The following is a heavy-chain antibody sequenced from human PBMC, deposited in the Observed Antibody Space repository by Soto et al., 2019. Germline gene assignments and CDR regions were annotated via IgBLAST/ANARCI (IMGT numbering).Heavy chain of an antibody. CDR3: ARFPYSSSSGNYYYYGMDV. D-gene: IGHD6-6*01. CDR2: ISAYNGNT. Sequence: ASVKVSCRASGYTFTSYGISLVRQAPGQGLEWIGWISAYNGNTNYAQKLQGRVTMTTDTSTSIAYMELRSLRSDDTAVYYCARFPYSSSSGNYYYYGMDVWGQGTTVTVSS. CDR1: GYTFTSYG. J-gene: IGHJ6*02. V-gene: IGHV1-18*01.